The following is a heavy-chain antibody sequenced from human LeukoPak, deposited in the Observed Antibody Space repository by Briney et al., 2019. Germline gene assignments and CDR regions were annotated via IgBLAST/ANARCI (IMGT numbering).Heavy chain of an antibody. J-gene: IGHJ5*02. V-gene: IGHV4-4*09. CDR1: GGSFTSYY. D-gene: IGHD6-25*01. Sequence: SETLSLTCTVSGGSFTSYYWSWIRQPPEKGLEWIGYIYTSGNTNYNPSLKSRVTISVDTSKNQFSLKLYSVTAADTAVYYCARLLQRNWFDPWGQGTLVTVSS. CDR2: IYTSGNT. CDR3: ARLLQRNWFDP.